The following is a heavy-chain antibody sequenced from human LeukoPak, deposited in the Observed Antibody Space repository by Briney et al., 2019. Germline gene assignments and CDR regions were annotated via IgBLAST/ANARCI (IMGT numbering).Heavy chain of an antibody. CDR2: INPSDGST. CDR1: GYTFTSYY. Sequence: ASVKVSCKASGYTFTSYYMHWVRQAPGQGLEWMGIINPSDGSTSYAQKFQGRVTMTRDTSTSTVYMELSSLRSEDTAVYYCARGQRCAYYYGSGSYRPSEPWGQGTLVTVSS. V-gene: IGHV1-46*01. D-gene: IGHD3-10*01. J-gene: IGHJ5*02. CDR3: ARGQRCAYYYGSGSYRPSEP.